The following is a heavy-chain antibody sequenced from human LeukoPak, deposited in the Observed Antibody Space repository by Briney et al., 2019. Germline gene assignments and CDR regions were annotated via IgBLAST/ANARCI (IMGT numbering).Heavy chain of an antibody. Sequence: GRSLRLSCGVSGFTFSSYGMSWVRQAPGKGLEWVSVISGSGYNTDYADSVKSRFTISRDNYRLYLQMNSLRPEDTAVYYCAKHSGSYFVYYFDYWGQGTLVTVSS. J-gene: IGHJ4*02. CDR2: ISGSGYNT. V-gene: IGHV3-23*01. CDR1: GFTFSSYG. CDR3: AKHSGSYFVYYFDY. D-gene: IGHD1-26*01.